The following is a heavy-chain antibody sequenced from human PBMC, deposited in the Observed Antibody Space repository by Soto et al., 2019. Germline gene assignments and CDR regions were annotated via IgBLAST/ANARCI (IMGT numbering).Heavy chain of an antibody. V-gene: IGHV3-49*04. CDR3: LKNDDHGPD. D-gene: IGHD1-1*01. CDR2: IRSKAYGGTP. Sequence: PGGSLRLSCATSGFTFDNYAMSWVRQAPGKGPEWLGFIRSKAYGGTPSYAASVEGRFTISRDDSTSIAYLQMDSLKIGDTAVYYCLKNDDHGPDWGRGTLVTVSS. J-gene: IGHJ4*02. CDR1: GFTFDNYA.